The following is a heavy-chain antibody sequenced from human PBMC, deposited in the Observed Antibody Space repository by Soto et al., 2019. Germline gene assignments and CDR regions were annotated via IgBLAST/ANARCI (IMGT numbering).Heavy chain of an antibody. Sequence: SETLSLTCAVYGETFSGFFWSWIRQPPGEGLELIAEINPSGNTNYNPSLKSRVTISADTSKNQFSLKLTSVTAADTALYYCARAAIKGPQVEGQQPTSQTLDYWGQGILVTVSS. V-gene: IGHV4-34*01. CDR3: ARAAIKGPQVEGQQPTSQTLDY. D-gene: IGHD1-1*01. CDR1: GETFSGFF. CDR2: INPSGNT. J-gene: IGHJ4*02.